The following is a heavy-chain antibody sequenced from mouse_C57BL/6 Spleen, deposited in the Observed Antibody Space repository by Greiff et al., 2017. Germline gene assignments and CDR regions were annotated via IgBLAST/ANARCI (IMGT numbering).Heavy chain of an antibody. CDR3: ARHDPDYGRSLFDD. J-gene: IGHJ2*01. CDR2: ISSGGSYT. D-gene: IGHD1-1*01. CDR1: GFTFSSYG. V-gene: IGHV5-6*01. Sequence: EVKLVESGGDLVKPGGSLKLSCAASGFTFSSYGMSWVRQTPDKRLEWVATISSGGSYTYYPESVKGRFTISRDNAKNTLYLQMSSLKSEDTAMYYCARHDPDYGRSLFDDWGQGTTRTVSS.